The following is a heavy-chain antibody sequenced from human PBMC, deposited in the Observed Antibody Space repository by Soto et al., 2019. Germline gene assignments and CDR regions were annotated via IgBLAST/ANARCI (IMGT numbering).Heavy chain of an antibody. D-gene: IGHD2-2*01. CDR1: GGSFSGYY. V-gene: IGHV4-34*01. Sequence: SETLSLTCAVYGGSFSGYYWSWIRQPPGKGLEWIGEINHSGSTNYNPSLKSRVTISVDTSTNQFSLKLSSVTAADTAVYYCALMGYCSSTSCYVDYWGQGTLVTVSS. CDR2: INHSGST. J-gene: IGHJ4*02. CDR3: ALMGYCSSTSCYVDY.